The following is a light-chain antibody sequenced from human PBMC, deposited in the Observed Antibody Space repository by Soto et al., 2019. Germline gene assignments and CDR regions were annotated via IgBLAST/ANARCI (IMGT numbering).Light chain of an antibody. CDR1: QSVSSSY. CDR3: QQRSNWRIT. V-gene: IGKV3D-20*02. J-gene: IGKJ4*01. CDR2: GAS. Sequence: EIVLTQSPGTLSLSPGERATLCCRASQSVSSSYLAWYQQKPGQAPRLLIYGASSRATGIPDRFSGSGSGTDFTLTISSLEPEDFAVYYCQQRSNWRITFGGGTKVDI.